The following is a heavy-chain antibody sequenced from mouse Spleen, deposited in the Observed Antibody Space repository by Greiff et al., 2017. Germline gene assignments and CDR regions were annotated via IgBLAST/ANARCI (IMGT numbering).Heavy chain of an antibody. D-gene: IGHD2-4*01. CDR3: ARSMIAYYYAMDY. J-gene: IGHJ4*01. Sequence: SGAELVRPGTSVKVSCKASGYAFTNYLIEWVKQRPGQGLEWIGAIYPGNGDTSYNQKFKGKATLTADKSSSTAYMQLSSLTSEDSAVYYCARSMIAYYYAMDYWGQGTSVTVSS. CDR2: IYPGNGDT. V-gene: IGHV1-54*01. CDR1: GYAFTNYL.